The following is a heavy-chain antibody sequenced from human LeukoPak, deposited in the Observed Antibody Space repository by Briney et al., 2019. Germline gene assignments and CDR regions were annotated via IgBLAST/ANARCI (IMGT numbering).Heavy chain of an antibody. D-gene: IGHD2-21*02. CDR1: GFTFSDYW. V-gene: IGHV3-7*01. CDR2: INYHGNEN. J-gene: IGHJ4*02. Sequence: RGSLRLSCAASGFTFSDYWMQWVRQAPGKGLEWVANINYHGNENYLVDSVKGRFTISRDNAKNSLFLQMNSLRAEDTAVYYCSRGDPDYWGQGTLVAVSS. CDR3: SRGDPDY.